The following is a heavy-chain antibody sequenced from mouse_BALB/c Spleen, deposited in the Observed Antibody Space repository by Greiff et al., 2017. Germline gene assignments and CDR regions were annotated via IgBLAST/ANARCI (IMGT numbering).Heavy chain of an antibody. D-gene: IGHD1-1*01. Sequence: QVHVKQSGPGLVQPSQSLSITCTASGFSLTSYGVHWVRQSPGKGLEWLGVIWSGGSTDYNAAFISRLSISKDNSKSQVFFKMNSLQANDTAIYYYASAYGGSYHYYAMDYWGQGTSVTVSS. CDR3: ASAYGGSYHYYAMDY. J-gene: IGHJ4*01. CDR1: GFSLTSYG. CDR2: IWSGGST. V-gene: IGHV2-2*02.